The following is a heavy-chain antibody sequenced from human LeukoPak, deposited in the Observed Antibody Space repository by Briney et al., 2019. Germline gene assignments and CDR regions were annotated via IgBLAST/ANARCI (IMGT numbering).Heavy chain of an antibody. Sequence: SETLSLTCAVYGGSFSGYYWSWIRQPPGKGLEWIGEINHSGGTNYNPSLKSRVTISVDTAKNQFSLKLSSVTAADTAVYYCARGWGLYYDFWSGLISYWGQGTLVTVSS. CDR2: INHSGGT. CDR1: GGSFSGYY. CDR3: ARGWGLYYDFWSGLISY. D-gene: IGHD3-3*01. V-gene: IGHV4-34*01. J-gene: IGHJ4*02.